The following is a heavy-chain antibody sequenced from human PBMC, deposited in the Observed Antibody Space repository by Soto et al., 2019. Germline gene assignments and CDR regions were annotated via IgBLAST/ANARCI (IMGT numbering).Heavy chain of an antibody. CDR2: IIPIFGTA. Sequence: ASVKVSCKASGGTFSSYAISRVRQAPGQGLEWMGGIIPIFGTANYAQKFQGRVTITADESTSTAYMELSSLRSEDTAVYYCARVHYYGSGSYTYYYYGMDVWGQGTTVTVSS. D-gene: IGHD3-10*01. V-gene: IGHV1-69*13. CDR1: GGTFSSYA. J-gene: IGHJ6*02. CDR3: ARVHYYGSGSYTYYYYGMDV.